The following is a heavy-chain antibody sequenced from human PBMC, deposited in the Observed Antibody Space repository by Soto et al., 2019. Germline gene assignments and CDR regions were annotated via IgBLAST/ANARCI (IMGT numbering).Heavy chain of an antibody. CDR1: GGSFSGYH. Sequence: QVQLQQWGAGLLKPSETLSLTCAVYGGSFSGYHWSWIRQSPGKGLEWTGEINHSGYTNYNPSLKSGVTISVDTSKTQFSLKVNSVPAADTARYYCATGHCSSTSCAEYWGQGTLVTVSS. D-gene: IGHD2-2*01. CDR3: ATGHCSSTSCAEY. V-gene: IGHV4-34*01. CDR2: INHSGYT. J-gene: IGHJ4*02.